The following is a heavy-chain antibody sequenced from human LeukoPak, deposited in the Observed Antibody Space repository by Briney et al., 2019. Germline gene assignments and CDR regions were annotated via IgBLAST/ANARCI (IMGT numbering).Heavy chain of an antibody. CDR2: ISSSSSYI. CDR1: EFTFSSYS. Sequence: GGSLRLSCAASEFTFSSYSMNWVRQAPGKGLEWVSSISSSSSYIYYADSVKGRFTISRDNAKNSLYLQMNSLRAEDTAVYYCARLSYGSGSYTMGVGYWGQGTLVTVSS. J-gene: IGHJ4*02. CDR3: ARLSYGSGSYTMGVGY. V-gene: IGHV3-21*01. D-gene: IGHD3-10*01.